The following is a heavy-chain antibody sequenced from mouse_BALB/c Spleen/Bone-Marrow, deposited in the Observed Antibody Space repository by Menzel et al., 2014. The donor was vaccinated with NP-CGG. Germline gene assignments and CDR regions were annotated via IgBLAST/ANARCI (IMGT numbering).Heavy chain of an antibody. J-gene: IGHJ1*01. V-gene: IGHV2-9*02. CDR1: GFSLTSYG. Sequence: VHLVESGPGLVAPSQSLSITCTVSGFSLTSYGVHWVRQPPGEGLEWLGVIWAGGSTNYNSALMSRLNISKDNSKSQVFLKMNSLQTDDTAMYYCARTLRWYFDVWGAGTAVTVSS. CDR2: IWAGGST. CDR3: ARTLRWYFDV.